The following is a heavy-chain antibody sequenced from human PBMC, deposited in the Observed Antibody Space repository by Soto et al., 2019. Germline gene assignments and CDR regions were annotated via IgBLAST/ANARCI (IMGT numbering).Heavy chain of an antibody. CDR1: WDSVSTNSPS. D-gene: IGHD1-7*01. V-gene: IGHV6-1*01. CDR3: AGTTSLQWYYMDV. Sequence: SQTLLLTSAISWDSVSTNSPSWNWIRQFPSGGIVWLGSIYYMSMWYNDYAVSVRSRITINPDTSKIHFSLHLNSVTPEDTAVYYCAGTTSLQWYYMDVWGKGTTVTVSS. CDR2: IYYMSMWYN. J-gene: IGHJ6*03.